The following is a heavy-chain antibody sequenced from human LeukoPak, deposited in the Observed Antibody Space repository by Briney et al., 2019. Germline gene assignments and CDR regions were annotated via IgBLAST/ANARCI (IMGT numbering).Heavy chain of an antibody. V-gene: IGHV4-30-4*01. Sequence: SQTLSLPCTVSGGSISSGDYYWSWIRQPPGKGLEWIGYIYYSGSTYYNPSLKSRVTISVDTSKNQFSLKLSSVTAADTAVYYCASGYCSGGSCYSGEIFDYWGQGTLVTVSS. J-gene: IGHJ4*02. CDR2: IYYSGST. CDR3: ASGYCSGGSCYSGEIFDY. D-gene: IGHD2-15*01. CDR1: GGSISSGDYY.